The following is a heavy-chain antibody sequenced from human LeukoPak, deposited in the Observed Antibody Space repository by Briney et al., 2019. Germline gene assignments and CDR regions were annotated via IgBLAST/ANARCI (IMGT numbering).Heavy chain of an antibody. D-gene: IGHD3-16*01. J-gene: IGHJ6*02. CDR1: GFTFRSYW. V-gene: IGHV3-7*03. CDR2: INHNGNVN. Sequence: GGSLRLSCAASGFTFRSYWMNWARQAPGKGLEWVASINHNGNVNYYVDSVKGRFTISRDNAKNSLYLQMSNLRAEDTAVYFCARGVGLDVWGQGATVTVSS. CDR3: ARGVGLDV.